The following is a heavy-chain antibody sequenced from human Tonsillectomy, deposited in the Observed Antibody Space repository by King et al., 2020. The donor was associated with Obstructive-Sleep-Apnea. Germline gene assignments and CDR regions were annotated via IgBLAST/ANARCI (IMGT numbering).Heavy chain of an antibody. CDR2: IWYDGSNK. D-gene: IGHD1-26*01. CDR1: GFSFISYG. V-gene: IGHV3-33*06. Sequence: VQLVESGGGVVQPGRSLRLACAASGFSFISYGMHWVRQAPGKGLEWVAVIWYDGSNKYYADSVKGRFTISRDNSKNTLDLQMNSLRAEDTAVYFCAKSMGATNFYFDYWGQGTLVTVSS. CDR3: AKSMGATNFYFDY. J-gene: IGHJ4*02.